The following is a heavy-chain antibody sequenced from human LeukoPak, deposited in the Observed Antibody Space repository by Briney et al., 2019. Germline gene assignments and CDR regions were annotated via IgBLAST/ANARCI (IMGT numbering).Heavy chain of an antibody. CDR2: ISYDGSNK. CDR3: AKDQVFLGVSVIGY. V-gene: IGHV3-30*18. D-gene: IGHD3-16*02. CDR1: GFTFSSYG. J-gene: IGHJ4*02. Sequence: GGSLRLSCAASGFTFSSYGMHWVRQAPGKGLEWVAVISYDGSNKYYADSVKGRFTISRDNSKNTLYLQMNSLRAEDTAVYYCAKDQVFLGVSVIGYWGQGTLVTVSS.